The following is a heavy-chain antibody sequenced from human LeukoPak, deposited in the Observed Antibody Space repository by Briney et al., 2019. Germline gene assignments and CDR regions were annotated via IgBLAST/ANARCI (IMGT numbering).Heavy chain of an antibody. V-gene: IGHV1-69*04. D-gene: IGHD6-13*01. Sequence: SVKVSCKASGGTFSSYAISWVRQAPGQGLERMGRIIPIFGIANYAQKFQGRVTITADKSTSTAYMELSSLRSEDTAVYYCASSEAGSSSWYGSWFDPWGQGTLVTVSS. CDR1: GGTFSSYA. CDR3: ASSEAGSSSWYGSWFDP. J-gene: IGHJ5*02. CDR2: IIPIFGIA.